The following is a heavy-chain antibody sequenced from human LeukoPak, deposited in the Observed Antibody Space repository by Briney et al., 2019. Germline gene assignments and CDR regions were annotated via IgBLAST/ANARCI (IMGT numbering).Heavy chain of an antibody. J-gene: IGHJ5*02. D-gene: IGHD2-15*01. CDR1: GFTFSSYA. Sequence: GGSLRLSCAASGFTFSSYAMHWVRQAPGKGLEWVAVISYDGSNKYCADSVKGRFTISRDNSKNTLYLQMNSLRAEDTAVYYCARDRDVVVVAAPQFDPWGQGTLVTVSS. CDR3: ARDRDVVVVAAPQFDP. CDR2: ISYDGSNK. V-gene: IGHV3-30-3*01.